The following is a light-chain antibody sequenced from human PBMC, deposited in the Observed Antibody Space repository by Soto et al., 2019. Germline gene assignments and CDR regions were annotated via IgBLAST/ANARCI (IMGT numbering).Light chain of an antibody. CDR1: TSNIGSIS. CDR3: AAWDDSLHDLYV. Sequence: QSVLTQPPSASGIPGQRVTISCSGSTSNIGSISVNWVQHLPGTAPKLLIYSDDQRPSGVSDRFSGSKSGTSASLAIRGLQSADEAEYCCAAWDDSLHDLYVFGTGTKVTVL. V-gene: IGLV1-44*01. CDR2: SDD. J-gene: IGLJ1*01.